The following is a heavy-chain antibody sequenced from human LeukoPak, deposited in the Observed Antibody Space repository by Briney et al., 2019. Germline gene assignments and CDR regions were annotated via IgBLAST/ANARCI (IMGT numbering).Heavy chain of an antibody. J-gene: IGHJ3*02. D-gene: IGHD6-19*01. V-gene: IGHV3-23*01. CDR2: LSGRGGVT. Sequence: PGGSLRLSCAASVFTLSRYAMIWVRQAPAKGLEWVSDLSGRGGVTHYADSVKGRFTISRDNSKNTLYLQMNSLRAEDTALYYCAEDFSVGSSGWYGAFDIWGQGTMVTVSS. CDR3: AEDFSVGSSGWYGAFDI. CDR1: VFTLSRYA.